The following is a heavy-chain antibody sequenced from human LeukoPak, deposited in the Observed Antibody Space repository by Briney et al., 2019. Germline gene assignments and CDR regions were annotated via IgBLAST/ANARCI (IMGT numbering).Heavy chain of an antibody. CDR1: GYTFTNYA. D-gene: IGHD2-21*02. CDR2: INAGNGNT. Sequence: ASVKVSCKASGYTFTNYAMHWVRQAPGQRLEWMGWINAGNGNTKYSQKFQGRVTITRDTSASTAYMELSSLRSEDTAVYYCATSLACCGGDCWNFDYWGQGTLVTVSS. V-gene: IGHV1-3*01. CDR3: ATSLACCGGDCWNFDY. J-gene: IGHJ4*02.